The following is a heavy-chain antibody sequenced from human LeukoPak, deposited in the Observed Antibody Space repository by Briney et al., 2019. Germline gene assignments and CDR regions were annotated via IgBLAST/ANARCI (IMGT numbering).Heavy chain of an antibody. Sequence: GGSLRLSCAASGFTFGSYSMNWVRQAPGKGLEWVSSISSSSSYIYYADSVKGRFTISRDNAKNSLYLQMNSLRAEDTAVYYCARDWSFGGVIVDLNYFDYWGQGTLVTVSS. CDR2: ISSSSSYI. J-gene: IGHJ4*02. V-gene: IGHV3-21*01. CDR1: GFTFGSYS. D-gene: IGHD3-16*02. CDR3: ARDWSFGGVIVDLNYFDY.